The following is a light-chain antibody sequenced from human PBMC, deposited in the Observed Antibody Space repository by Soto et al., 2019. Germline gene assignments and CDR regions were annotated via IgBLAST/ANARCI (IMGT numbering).Light chain of an antibody. CDR2: GAS. CDR1: QSVNNF. J-gene: IGKJ1*01. CDR3: QQYGSSPPT. Sequence: EVVLTQSPATLSLSPGDRATLSCRASQSVNNFLAWYQQKPGQAPRLLIYGASSRATGIPGRFSGSGSGTDFTLTISRLEPEDFAVYYCQQYGSSPPTFGQGTKVDIK. V-gene: IGKV3-20*01.